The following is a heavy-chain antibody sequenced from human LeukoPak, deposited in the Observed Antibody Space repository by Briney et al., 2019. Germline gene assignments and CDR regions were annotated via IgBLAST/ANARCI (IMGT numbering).Heavy chain of an antibody. Sequence: GGSLRLSCAASGFTFSSYAMHWVRQDPRKGLVWVSRINGDGRNINYADSVRGRFTISRDNAKNTLYLQMNTLGVEDTAVYYCTRDLMDYDVSTGLHHYYMDVWGQGTTVTVSS. J-gene: IGHJ6*02. CDR3: TRDLMDYDVSTGLHHYYMDV. D-gene: IGHD3-9*01. CDR2: INGDGRNI. V-gene: IGHV3-74*01. CDR1: GFTFSSYA.